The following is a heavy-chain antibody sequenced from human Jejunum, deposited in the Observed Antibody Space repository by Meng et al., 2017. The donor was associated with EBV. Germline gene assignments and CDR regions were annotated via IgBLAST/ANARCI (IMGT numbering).Heavy chain of an antibody. CDR2: ISDSGGNT. V-gene: IGHV3-23*04. D-gene: IGHD6-19*01. Sequence: EVQLVESGGGLVEPGXXXXLSCAASGFTFSSYGMSWVRQAPGKGLEWVSAISDSGGNTNYADSVKGRFTISRDNSKNTLYLQMNSLRTEDTAVYYCAKSSVAGVSYFDYWGQGTLVTVSS. CDR1: GFTFSSYG. CDR3: AKSSVAGVSYFDY. J-gene: IGHJ4*02.